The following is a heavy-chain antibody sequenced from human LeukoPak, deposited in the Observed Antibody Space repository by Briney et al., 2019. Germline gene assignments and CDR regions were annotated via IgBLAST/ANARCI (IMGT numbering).Heavy chain of an antibody. CDR2: ISSSGSTI. CDR1: GFTFSSYS. CDR3: ARVRSSIWSRQVSIWFDP. V-gene: IGHV3-48*04. J-gene: IGHJ5*02. Sequence: PGGSLRLSCTASGFTFSSYSMNWVRQAPGKGLEWVSYISSSGSTIYYADSVKGRFTISRDNAKNLLYLQMNGLRAEDTALYYCARVRSSIWSRQVSIWFDPWGQGTLVTVSS. D-gene: IGHD6-13*01.